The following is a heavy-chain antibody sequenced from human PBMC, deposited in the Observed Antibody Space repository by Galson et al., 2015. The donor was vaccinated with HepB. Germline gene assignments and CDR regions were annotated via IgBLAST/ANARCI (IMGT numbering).Heavy chain of an antibody. D-gene: IGHD1-14*01. CDR3: TRHTYHLRREPFEKKFYSFAMDV. V-gene: IGHV4-39*01. Sequence: TLSLTCTVSGGSINSNNYYWGWIRQPPGKGLEWIGSVYYRGSTYYNPSLKSRVTVSVDTSKNQFSLRLNSVTAADTAVFYCTRHTYHLRREPFEKKFYSFAMDVWGHGTTVTVSS. J-gene: IGHJ6*02. CDR2: VYYRGST. CDR1: GGSINSNNYY.